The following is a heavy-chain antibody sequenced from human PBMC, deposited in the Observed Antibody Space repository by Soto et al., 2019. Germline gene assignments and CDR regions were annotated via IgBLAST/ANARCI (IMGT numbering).Heavy chain of an antibody. Sequence: QVQLVESGGGVVQPGRSLRLSCAASGFIFNNYGMHWVRQAPGKGLEWVAVISYDGSDKHYADSVKGRFTISRDNFKNTLYLKMNSLIAEDTAVYYCARPTMIRGVLGYWGQGTLVTISS. D-gene: IGHD3-10*01. CDR3: ARPTMIRGVLGY. J-gene: IGHJ4*02. V-gene: IGHV3-30*03. CDR1: GFIFNNYG. CDR2: ISYDGSDK.